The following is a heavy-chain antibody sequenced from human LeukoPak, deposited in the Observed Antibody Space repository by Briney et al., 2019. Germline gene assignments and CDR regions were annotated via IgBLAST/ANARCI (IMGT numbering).Heavy chain of an antibody. CDR1: GFTVSSNY. CDR3: AKDSYDSSGSRYDY. V-gene: IGHV3-23*01. CDR2: ISDRGDRT. D-gene: IGHD3-22*01. J-gene: IGHJ4*02. Sequence: GGSLRLSCAASGFTVSSNYMSWVRQAPGKGLEWVSAISDRGDRTWDADSVKGRVTISRDNYKNTLFLQMNSLRAEDTAIYYCAKDSYDSSGSRYDYWGQGTLVTVSS.